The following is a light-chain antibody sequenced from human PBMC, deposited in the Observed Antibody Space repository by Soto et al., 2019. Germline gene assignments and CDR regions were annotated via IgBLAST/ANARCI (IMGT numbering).Light chain of an antibody. V-gene: IGLV2-23*01. CDR1: SSDVGSYNL. Sequence: QSALTQPASVSGSPGQSITISCTGTSSDVGSYNLVSWYQQHPGKAPKLMIYEGSKRPSGVSNRFSGSKSGDTASLTISGLQAEDEADYYCCSYAGNSIYVLGKGTKLTVL. CDR2: EGS. J-gene: IGLJ1*01. CDR3: CSYAGNSIYV.